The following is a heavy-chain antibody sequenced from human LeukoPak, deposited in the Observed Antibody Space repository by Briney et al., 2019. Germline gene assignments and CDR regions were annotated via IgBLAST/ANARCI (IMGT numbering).Heavy chain of an antibody. CDR2: INHSGST. D-gene: IGHD7-27*01. Sequence: GSLRLSCAASGFTFSSYSMNWVRQPPGKGLEWIGEINHSGSTNYNPSLKSRVTISVDTSKNQFSLKLSSVTAADTAVYYCARLTGPRDYWGQGTLVTVSS. CDR3: ARLTGPRDY. CDR1: GFTFSSYS. V-gene: IGHV4-34*01. J-gene: IGHJ4*02.